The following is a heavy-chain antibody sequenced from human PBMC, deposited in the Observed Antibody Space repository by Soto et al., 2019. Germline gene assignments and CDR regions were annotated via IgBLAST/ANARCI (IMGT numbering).Heavy chain of an antibody. Sequence: GGSLRLSFSAYGFAFSSYEMHWVRQAPGKGLEYVSAISSNGGSTYYADSVKGRFTISRDNSKNTLYLQMGSLRAEDTAVYYCVKRSGYSSGWYADWGQGTPVTVSS. CDR1: GFAFSSYE. D-gene: IGHD6-19*01. CDR3: VKRSGYSSGWYAD. CDR2: ISSNGGST. V-gene: IGHV3-64D*08. J-gene: IGHJ4*02.